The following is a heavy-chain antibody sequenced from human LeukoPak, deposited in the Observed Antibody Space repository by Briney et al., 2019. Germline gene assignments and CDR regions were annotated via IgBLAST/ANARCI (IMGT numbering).Heavy chain of an antibody. CDR2: VSHTGGA. CDR3: ARGAQYYFDTSGYFDY. CDR1: GGSISSAAYS. V-gene: IGHV4-30-2*06. Sequence: PSETLSLTCTVSGGSISSAAYSWSWIRKSAGKGLEWIGYVSHTGGAHDNPSLGSRVSMSLDRSRSQVSLSLSSVTAADTAVYYCARGAQYYFDTSGYFDYWGQGILVTVSS. J-gene: IGHJ4*02. D-gene: IGHD3-22*01.